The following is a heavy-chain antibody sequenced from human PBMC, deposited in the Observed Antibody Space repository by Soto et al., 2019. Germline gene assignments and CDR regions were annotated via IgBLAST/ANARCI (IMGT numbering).Heavy chain of an antibody. D-gene: IGHD3-10*01. V-gene: IGHV3-23*01. CDR3: AKSVPLFTMGRGVPHMFDP. CDR2: ISGSGGST. Sequence: GGSLRLSCAASGFTFSSYAMSWVRQAPGKGLEWVSAISGSGGSTYYADSVKGRFTISRDNSKNTLYLQMNSLRAEDTAVYYCAKSVPLFTMGRGVPHMFDPWGQGTLVTVSS. CDR1: GFTFSSYA. J-gene: IGHJ5*02.